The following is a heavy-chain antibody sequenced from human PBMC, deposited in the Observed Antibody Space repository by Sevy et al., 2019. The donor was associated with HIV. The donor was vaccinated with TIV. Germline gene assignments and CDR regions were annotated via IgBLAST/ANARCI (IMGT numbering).Heavy chain of an antibody. V-gene: IGHV4-30-4*01. Sequence: SETLSLTCTVSGGSFTSSDSYWSWIRQPPGEGLEWIGYIHYTGGTYYNPFLKSRVAMSVDTSEKQCSLKLSFLTAADTAVYYCASKRGYNDGPFDYWGQGTLVTVSS. D-gene: IGHD5-12*01. CDR3: ASKRGYNDGPFDY. J-gene: IGHJ4*02. CDR1: GGSFTSSDSY. CDR2: IHYTGGT.